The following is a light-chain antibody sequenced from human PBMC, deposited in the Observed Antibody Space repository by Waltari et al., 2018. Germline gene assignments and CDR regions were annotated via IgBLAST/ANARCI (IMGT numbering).Light chain of an antibody. V-gene: IGLV3-1*01. CDR1: QLGDKY. CDR3: QVWDKTTGV. J-gene: IGLJ1*01. CDR2: RNT. Sequence: SYEVTQPLSVSVSPGQTASITCSGDQLGDKYVCWYQQKPGQSPVLVIYRNTKRPSGIPERFSGSNSGNTATLTISGTQALDEADYYCQVWDKTTGVFGTGIKVTVL.